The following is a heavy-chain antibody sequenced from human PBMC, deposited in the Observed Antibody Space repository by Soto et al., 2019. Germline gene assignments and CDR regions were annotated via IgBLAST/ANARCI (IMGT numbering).Heavy chain of an antibody. V-gene: IGHV1-69*12. CDR3: ARDHYYDSSGSIYYYYGMDV. CDR2: IIPIFGTA. D-gene: IGHD3-22*01. J-gene: IGHJ6*02. CDR1: GGTFSSYA. Sequence: QVQLVQSGAEVKKPGSSVKVSCKASGGTFSSYAISWVRQAPGQGLEWMGGIIPIFGTANYAQKFQGRVTITADESTSTAYVELSSLRSEDTAVYYCARDHYYDSSGSIYYYYGMDVWGPGTTVTVSS.